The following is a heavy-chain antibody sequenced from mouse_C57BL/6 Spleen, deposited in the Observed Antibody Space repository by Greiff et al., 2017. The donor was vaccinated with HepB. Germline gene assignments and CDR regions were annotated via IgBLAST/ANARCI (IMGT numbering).Heavy chain of an antibody. CDR1: GYTFTDYN. Sequence: EVQVVESGPELVKPGASVKIPCKASGYTFTDYNMDWVKQSHGKSLEWIGDINPNNGGTIYNQKFKGKATLTVDKSSSTAYMELRSLTSEDTAVYYCARGNYGSSYDFDYWGQGTTLTVSS. J-gene: IGHJ2*01. CDR3: ARGNYGSSYDFDY. V-gene: IGHV1-18*01. D-gene: IGHD1-1*01. CDR2: INPNNGGT.